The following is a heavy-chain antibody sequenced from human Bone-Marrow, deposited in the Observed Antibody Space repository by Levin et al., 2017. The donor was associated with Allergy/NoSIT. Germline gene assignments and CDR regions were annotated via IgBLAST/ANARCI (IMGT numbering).Heavy chain of an antibody. Sequence: GESLKISCAASGFTFSSYSMNWVRQAPGKGLEWVSYISSSSSTIYYADSVKGRFTISRDNAKNSLYLQMNSLRAEDTAVYYCAREGYSYGFPVYYFDYWGQGTLVTVSS. V-gene: IGHV3-48*01. J-gene: IGHJ4*02. CDR1: GFTFSSYS. CDR3: AREGYSYGFPVYYFDY. D-gene: IGHD5-18*01. CDR2: ISSSSSTI.